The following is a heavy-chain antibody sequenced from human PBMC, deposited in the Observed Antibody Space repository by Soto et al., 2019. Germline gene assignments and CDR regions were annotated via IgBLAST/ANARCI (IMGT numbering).Heavy chain of an antibody. J-gene: IGHJ6*02. V-gene: IGHV1-69*12. Sequence: QVQLVQSGAEVKKPGSSVKVSCEASGGTFSSYAISWVRQAPGQGLEWMGGIIPIFGTANYAQKFQGRVTITADESTSTAYMELSSLRSEDTAVYYCAIDYGDPVGTANYYYYGMDVWGQGTTVTVSS. CDR2: IIPIFGTA. CDR1: GGTFSSYA. D-gene: IGHD4-17*01. CDR3: AIDYGDPVGTANYYYYGMDV.